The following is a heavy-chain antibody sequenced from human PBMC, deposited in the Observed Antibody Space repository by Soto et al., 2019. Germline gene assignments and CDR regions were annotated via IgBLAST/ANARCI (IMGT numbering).Heavy chain of an antibody. CDR2: TYYRSKWYN. CDR3: ARAGHCGGDCYPRAWAFDI. D-gene: IGHD2-21*01. J-gene: IGHJ3*02. Sequence: PSQTLSLTCVISGDSVSSNSAAWNWIRQSPSRGLEWLGRTYYRSKWYNDYAVTVKSRITINPDTSKNQFSLQLNSVTPEDTAVYYCARAGHCGGDCYPRAWAFDIWGQGTMVTVSS. V-gene: IGHV6-1*01. CDR1: GDSVSSNSAA.